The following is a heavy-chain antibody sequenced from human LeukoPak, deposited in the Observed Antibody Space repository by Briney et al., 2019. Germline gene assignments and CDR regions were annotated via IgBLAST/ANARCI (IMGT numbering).Heavy chain of an antibody. Sequence: GGSLRLSCAASGFTFSSYWMSWVRQAPGKGLEWVANIKQDGSEKYYVDSVKGRFTISRDNAKNSLYLQMNSLRAEDTAVYYCARGISSSWYEGFDYWGQGTLVTVSS. V-gene: IGHV3-7*01. CDR3: ARGISSSWYEGFDY. D-gene: IGHD6-13*01. CDR1: GFTFSSYW. CDR2: IKQDGSEK. J-gene: IGHJ4*02.